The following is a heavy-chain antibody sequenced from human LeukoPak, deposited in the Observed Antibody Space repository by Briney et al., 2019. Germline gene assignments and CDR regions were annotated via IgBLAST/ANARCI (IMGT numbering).Heavy chain of an antibody. J-gene: IGHJ4*02. CDR2: IKQDGSEK. D-gene: IGHD3-22*01. CDR1: GFTFSGYW. CDR3: ARVLVWDSSGYDDY. Sequence: GGSLRLSCAASGFTFSGYWMSWVRQAPGKGLEWVANIKQDGSEKYYVDSVKGRFTISRDNAKNSLYLQMNSLRAEDTAVYYCARVLVWDSSGYDDYWGQGTLVTVSS. V-gene: IGHV3-7*01.